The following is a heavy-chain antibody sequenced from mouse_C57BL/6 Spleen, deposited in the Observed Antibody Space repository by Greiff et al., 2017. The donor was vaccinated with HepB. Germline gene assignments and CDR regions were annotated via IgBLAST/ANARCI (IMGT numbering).Heavy chain of an antibody. D-gene: IGHD1-1*01. CDR1: GFTFSSYA. J-gene: IGHJ3*01. Sequence: DVMLVESGGGLVKPGGSLKLSCAASGFTFSSYAMSWVRQTPEKRLEWVATISDGGSYTYYPDNVKGRFTISRDNAKNNLYLQMSHLKSEDTAMYYWARDLYYYGSSPLAYWGQGTLVTVSA. V-gene: IGHV5-4*01. CDR2: ISDGGSYT. CDR3: ARDLYYYGSSPLAY.